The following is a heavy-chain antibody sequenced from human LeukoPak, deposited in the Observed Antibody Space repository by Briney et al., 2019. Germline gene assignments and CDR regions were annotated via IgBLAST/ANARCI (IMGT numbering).Heavy chain of an antibody. D-gene: IGHD3-3*01. J-gene: IGHJ4*02. CDR2: IIPIFGTA. CDR3: ARVIGDFWSGYSPWGFDY. CDR1: GGTFSSYA. V-gene: IGHV1-69*01. Sequence: GSSVKVSCKASGGTFSSYAISWVRQAPGQGLEWMGGIIPIFGTANYAQKFQGRVTITADESTSTAYMELSSLRSEDTAVYYCARVIGDFWSGYSPWGFDYWGQGTLVTVSS.